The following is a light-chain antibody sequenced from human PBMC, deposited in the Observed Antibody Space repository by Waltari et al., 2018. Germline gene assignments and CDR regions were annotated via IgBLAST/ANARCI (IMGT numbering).Light chain of an antibody. CDR1: QSIGKS. CDR3: QQYNGYLRT. V-gene: IGKV1-5*03. Sequence: DIQMTQSPSTLSASVGDRVTITFRASQSIGKSLAWYQQKPGKAPKLFIYETSSLGSGVPSRFSGSGSGTEFTLTINSLQADDFATYYCQQYNGYLRTFGPGTKVEIK. CDR2: ETS. J-gene: IGKJ1*01.